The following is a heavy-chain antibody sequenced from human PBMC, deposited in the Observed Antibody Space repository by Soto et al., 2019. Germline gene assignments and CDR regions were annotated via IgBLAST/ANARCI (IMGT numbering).Heavy chain of an antibody. CDR2: IYAYSAGTT. V-gene: IGHV3-53*01. Sequence: DVQLVESGGGLIQPGGSLRLSCAISGFSVYGNYMSWVRQAPGKGLEWVSVIYAYSAGTTVYAASVRGRFTIARDTSKNAVDVQMKGVRGEGAGVYYCGRGLDFDVWGRGTLVSVSS. J-gene: IGHJ4*02. D-gene: IGHD3-9*01. CDR3: GRGLDFDV. CDR1: GFSVYGNY.